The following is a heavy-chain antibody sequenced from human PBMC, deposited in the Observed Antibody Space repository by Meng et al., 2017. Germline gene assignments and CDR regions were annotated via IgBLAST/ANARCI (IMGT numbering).Heavy chain of an antibody. CDR3: ARDEDISAAGKLFGDY. J-gene: IGHJ4*02. CDR1: GNNFPAYY. Sequence: GAWVQKPVAPVKLSCTPSGNNFPAYYTHWVPRAPGQGLEWMGRINPKSGDTHYAQKFQARVTMTGDTSISTAYMELSGLRSDDTAMYYCARDEDISAAGKLFGDYWGQGTLVTVSS. V-gene: IGHV1-2*06. D-gene: IGHD6-25*01. CDR2: INPKSGDT.